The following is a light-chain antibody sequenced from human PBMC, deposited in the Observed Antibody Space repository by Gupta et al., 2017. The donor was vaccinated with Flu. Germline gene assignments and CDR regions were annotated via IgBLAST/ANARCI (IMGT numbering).Light chain of an antibody. CDR3: SSKRSRSTRAV. V-gene: IGLV2-14*01. Sequence: RAITISCTGTSSDVGGYNYVSWYQQHPGKAPKLMIYEVSNRPSGVSNRFSGSNSGNTASLTISWLQADDEADYYCSSKRSRSTRAVFGGWTKL. CDR2: EVS. J-gene: IGLJ2*01. CDR1: SSDVGGYNY.